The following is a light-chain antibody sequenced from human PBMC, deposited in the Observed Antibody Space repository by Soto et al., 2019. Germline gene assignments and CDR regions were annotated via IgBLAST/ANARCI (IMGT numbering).Light chain of an antibody. CDR3: SSYTSSSTGV. J-gene: IGLJ1*01. CDR1: SSDVGGYNY. V-gene: IGLV2-11*01. CDR2: DVT. Sequence: QSALTQPRSVSGSPGQSVTISCTGTSSDVGGYNYVSWYQQHPGEAPKLMIYDVTKRPSGVPDRFSGSKSGNTASLTISGLQAEDETDYYCSSYTSSSTGVFGTGTKVTVL.